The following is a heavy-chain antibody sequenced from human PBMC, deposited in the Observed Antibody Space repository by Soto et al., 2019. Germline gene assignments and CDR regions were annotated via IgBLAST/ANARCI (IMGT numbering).Heavy chain of an antibody. CDR1: GGSISSGGYS. D-gene: IGHD2-15*01. V-gene: IGHV4-30-2*01. CDR3: ARGPSVVVVAATIAYYYGMDV. CDR2: IYHSGST. Sequence: SETLSLTCSVSGGSISSGGYSWSWLRQPPGKGLEWIGYIYHSGSTYYNPSLKSRVTISVDRSKNQFSLKLSSVTAADTAVYYCARGPSVVVVAATIAYYYGMDVWGQGTTVTVSS. J-gene: IGHJ6*02.